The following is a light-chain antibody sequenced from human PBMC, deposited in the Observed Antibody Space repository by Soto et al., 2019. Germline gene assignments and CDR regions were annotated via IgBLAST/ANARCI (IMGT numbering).Light chain of an antibody. Sequence: DIQMTQSPSTLSASVGDRVTITCRASQSISTWLAWYQQKPGKAPNLLIYGASSLESGVPSRFSGSGSGTEFPLTISRLQPDGFATYYCQQSHSPFTFGPGTKVDIK. V-gene: IGKV1-5*01. CDR2: GAS. CDR3: QQSHSPFT. J-gene: IGKJ3*01. CDR1: QSISTW.